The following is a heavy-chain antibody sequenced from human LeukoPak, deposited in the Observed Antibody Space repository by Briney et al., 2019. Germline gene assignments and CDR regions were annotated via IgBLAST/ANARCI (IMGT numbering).Heavy chain of an antibody. CDR3: ARAYGDYRYYYYGMDV. CDR2: INAASDDT. J-gene: IGHJ6*02. CDR1: GYTFINYA. Sequence: ASVKVSCKASGYTFINYAIHWVRQAPGQGLEWMGRINAASDDTKYSQKFQGRVTITRDTSANTAYMELNSLTSEDTAVYYCARAYGDYRYYYYGMDVWGQGTTVTVSS. D-gene: IGHD4-17*01. V-gene: IGHV1-3*01.